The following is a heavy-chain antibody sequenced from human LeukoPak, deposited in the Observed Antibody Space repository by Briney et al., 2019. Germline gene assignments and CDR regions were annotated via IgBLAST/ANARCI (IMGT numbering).Heavy chain of an antibody. CDR2: INPNSGGT. V-gene: IGHV1-2*02. CDR3: ARVEGDSSGRFDP. D-gene: IGHD6-19*01. Sequence: ASVKVSCKASGYTFTGYYMHWVRQAPGQGLEWMGWINPNSGGTNYAQKFQGRVTMTRDTSISTAYMELSRLRSDDTAVYYCARVEGDSSGRFDPWGQGTLVTVSS. J-gene: IGHJ5*02. CDR1: GYTFTGYY.